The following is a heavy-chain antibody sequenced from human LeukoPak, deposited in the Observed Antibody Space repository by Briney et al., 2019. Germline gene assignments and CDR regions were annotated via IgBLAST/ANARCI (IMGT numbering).Heavy chain of an antibody. D-gene: IGHD6-13*01. Sequence: ASVKVSCKASGGTFSSYAISWVRQAPGQGLEWMGGIIPIFGTANYAQKFQGRVTITADESTSTAYMELSSLRSEDTAVYYYARVYKQQLVHDAFDIWGQGTMVTVSS. J-gene: IGHJ3*02. CDR2: IIPIFGTA. V-gene: IGHV1-69*01. CDR3: ARVYKQQLVHDAFDI. CDR1: GGTFSSYA.